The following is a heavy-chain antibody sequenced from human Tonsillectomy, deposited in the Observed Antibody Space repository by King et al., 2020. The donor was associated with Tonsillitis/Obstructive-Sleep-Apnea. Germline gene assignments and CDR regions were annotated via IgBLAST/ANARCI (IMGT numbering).Heavy chain of an antibody. V-gene: IGHV1-69*04. CDR2: IIPILGIA. J-gene: IGHJ5*02. CDR3: ARAVYGSGENWFDP. D-gene: IGHD3-10*01. Sequence: QLVQSGAEVKKPGSSVKVSCKASGGTFSSYAISWVRQAPGQGLEWMGRIIPILGIANYAQKFQGRVTITADKSTRTTYMALSSLRSEDTAVYYCARAVYGSGENWFDPCGQGTLVTVSS. CDR1: GGTFSSYA.